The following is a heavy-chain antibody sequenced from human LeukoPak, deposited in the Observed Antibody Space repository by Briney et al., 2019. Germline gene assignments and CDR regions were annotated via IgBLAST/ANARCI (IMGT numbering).Heavy chain of an antibody. V-gene: IGHV3-48*04. CDR2: ISSYSSTI. J-gene: IGHJ3*02. CDR3: AREMEEMADSDASDI. CDR1: GFTVSSNY. Sequence: GGSLRLSCAASGFTVSSNYMSWVRQAPGKGLEWISYISSYSSTIYYADSVQGRFTISRDNAESSLFLQMSSLRADDTAVYYCAREMEEMADSDASDIWGQGTMVTVSS. D-gene: IGHD5-24*01.